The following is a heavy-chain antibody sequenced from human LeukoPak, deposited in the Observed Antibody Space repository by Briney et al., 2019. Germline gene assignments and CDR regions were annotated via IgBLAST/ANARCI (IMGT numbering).Heavy chain of an antibody. CDR1: GFSLSTSKMR. CDR2: IDWDDAK. Sequence: SGPTLVNPTQTLTLTCTFSGFSLSTSKMRVSWIRQPPGKALEWLARIDWDDAKYYSTSLKTRLTISKDTSKNQVVLIMTNMDPVGTATYYCARIGESSSTHFDYWGQGTLVTVSS. V-gene: IGHV2-70*04. J-gene: IGHJ4*02. CDR3: ARIGESSSTHFDY. D-gene: IGHD6-6*01.